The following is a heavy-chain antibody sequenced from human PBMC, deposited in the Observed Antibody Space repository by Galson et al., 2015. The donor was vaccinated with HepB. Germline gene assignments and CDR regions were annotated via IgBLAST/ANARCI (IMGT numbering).Heavy chain of an antibody. D-gene: IGHD5-24*01. Sequence: SETLSLTCTVSGGSTSNFYWSWLRQSPGKGLEWIGYVFYGGNTKYNPSLKSRVTISLHASRTQFSLKLNSVSTADTAVYYCANGRDGYNFWSFDYWGQGLLVTVSS. V-gene: IGHV4-59*12. CDR2: VFYGGNT. CDR1: GGSTSNFY. J-gene: IGHJ4*02. CDR3: ANGRDGYNFWSFDY.